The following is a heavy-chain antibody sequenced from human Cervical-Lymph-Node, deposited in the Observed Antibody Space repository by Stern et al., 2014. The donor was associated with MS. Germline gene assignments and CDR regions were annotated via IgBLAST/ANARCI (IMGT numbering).Heavy chain of an antibody. D-gene: IGHD3-10*01. CDR3: ATGGAAPRYFDL. CDR1: GYTFSTYS. V-gene: IGHV1-46*01. Sequence: VQLVESGAEVKKPGSSVKVSCTASGYTFSTYSMHWVRQAPGQGLEWMGIINHNGETISYAQTVQGRVTMTRDKSTRTVYMRLSSLRSEDAAVYCCATGGAAPRYFDLWGRGTLVTVSS. J-gene: IGHJ2*01. CDR2: INHNGETI.